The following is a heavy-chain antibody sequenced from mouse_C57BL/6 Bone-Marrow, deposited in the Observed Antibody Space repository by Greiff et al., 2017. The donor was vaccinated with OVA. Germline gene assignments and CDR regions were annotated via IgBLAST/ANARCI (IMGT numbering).Heavy chain of an antibody. Sequence: QVQLQQPGAELVRPGSSVKLSCKASGYTFTSYWMAWVPQTPGQGLEWIGNIYPSDSETHYNQKFKDKATLTVDKSSSTAYMQLSSLTSEDSAVYYCARDSNYWYFDVWGTGTTVTVSS. CDR2: IYPSDSET. D-gene: IGHD2-5*01. V-gene: IGHV1-61*01. CDR3: ARDSNYWYFDV. CDR1: GYTFTSYW. J-gene: IGHJ1*03.